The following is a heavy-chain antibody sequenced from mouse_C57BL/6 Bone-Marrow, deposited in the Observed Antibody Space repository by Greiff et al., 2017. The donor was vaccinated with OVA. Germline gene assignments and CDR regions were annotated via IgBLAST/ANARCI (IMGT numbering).Heavy chain of an antibody. CDR3: ARRTGTRAMDD. CDR2: IWSGGSR. J-gene: IGHJ4*01. D-gene: IGHD4-1*01. V-gene: IGHV2-2*01. Sequence: VKLQESGPGLVQPSQSLSITCTVSGFSLTSYGVHWVRQSPGKGLEWLGMIWSGGSRDYNAAFISRLSISKDTSKSQLFFQMNSLHADDTAIYYCARRTGTRAMDDWGQGTSVTVSS. CDR1: GFSLTSYG.